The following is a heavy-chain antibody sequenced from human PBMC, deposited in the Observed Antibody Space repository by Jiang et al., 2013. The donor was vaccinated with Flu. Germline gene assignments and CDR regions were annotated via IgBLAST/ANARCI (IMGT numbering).Heavy chain of an antibody. J-gene: IGHJ4*01. CDR2: IFYNGGT. Sequence: LLKPSETLSLTCSVSGDSISRYYWTWIRQSPDKGLEWIGYIFYNGGTKYNPSLESRVTISRDTSKNQFSLSLISVTAADSAMYFCARSRYGSSWDY. CDR3: ARSRYGSSWDY. CDR1: GDSISRYY. D-gene: IGHD6-13*01. V-gene: IGHV4-59*01.